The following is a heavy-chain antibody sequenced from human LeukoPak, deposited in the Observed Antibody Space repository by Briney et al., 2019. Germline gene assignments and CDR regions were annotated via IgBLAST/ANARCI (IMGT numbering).Heavy chain of an antibody. CDR1: GFTFSSYE. J-gene: IGHJ6*03. V-gene: IGHV3-48*03. Sequence: GGSLRLSCVASGFTFSSYEMNWVRQAPGKGLEWVSYIGSSDDTIFYADSVKGRFTISRDNAKNSLDLQMNSLRTEDTAVYYCARMGPYYYMDVWGKGTTVTVSS. CDR2: IGSSDDTI. CDR3: ARMGPYYYMDV.